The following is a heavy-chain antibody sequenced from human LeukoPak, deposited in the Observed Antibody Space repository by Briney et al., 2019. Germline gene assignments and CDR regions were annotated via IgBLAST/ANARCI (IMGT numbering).Heavy chain of an antibody. Sequence: SETLSLTCTVSGGSISSSSYYWGWIRQPPGKGLEWIGSIYHSGSTYYNPSLKSRVTISVDTSKNQFSLNLNSVTAADTAVYYCARGSSGSYLYYFDYWDQGTLVTVSS. CDR1: GGSISSSSYY. V-gene: IGHV4-39*07. CDR2: IYHSGST. CDR3: ARGSSGSYLYYFDY. D-gene: IGHD3-10*01. J-gene: IGHJ4*02.